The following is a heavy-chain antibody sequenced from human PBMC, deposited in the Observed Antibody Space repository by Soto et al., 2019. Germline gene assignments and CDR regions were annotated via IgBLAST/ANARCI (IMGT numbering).Heavy chain of an antibody. CDR1: GYTFTAYY. CDR2: INPDSGGT. J-gene: IGHJ4*02. CDR3: ARALSFGSGTFDY. Sequence: ASVKVSCKASGYTFTAYYMHWVRQAPGQGLEWMGCINPDSGGTKYVQKFQGRVTMTRDTSITTAYMDLSSLRSDDTAVYYCARALSFGSGTFDYWGQGTLVTVSS. V-gene: IGHV1-2*02. D-gene: IGHD1-26*01.